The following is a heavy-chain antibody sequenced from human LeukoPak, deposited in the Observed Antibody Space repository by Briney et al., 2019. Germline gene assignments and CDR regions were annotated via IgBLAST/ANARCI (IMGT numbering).Heavy chain of an antibody. V-gene: IGHV3-23*01. Sequence: GGSLRLSCAASGFTFSSYAMSWVRQAPGKGLEWVSAISGSGGSTYYADSVKGRFTISRDNSKNTLYLQMNSLRAEDTAVYYCANFVGSGGVYYYYGMDVWGQGTTVTVSS. D-gene: IGHD3-10*01. J-gene: IGHJ6*02. CDR1: GFTFSSYA. CDR2: ISGSGGST. CDR3: ANFVGSGGVYYYYGMDV.